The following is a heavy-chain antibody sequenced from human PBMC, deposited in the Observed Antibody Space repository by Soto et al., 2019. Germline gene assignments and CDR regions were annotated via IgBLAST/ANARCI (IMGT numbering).Heavy chain of an antibody. J-gene: IGHJ5*02. Sequence: QVQLVQSGAEVKKPGASVKVSCKASGHTCTSYVIHWVRQAPGQGLEWMGWINADNGNTKYSQNFQGRVTMTRDTSAKPAYLELCSLRSEDTAVFYCASEPGTIGMPHWFDPWGQGTLVTVSS. CDR3: ASEPGTIGMPHWFDP. CDR2: INADNGNT. D-gene: IGHD1-1*01. CDR1: GHTCTSYV. V-gene: IGHV1-3*01.